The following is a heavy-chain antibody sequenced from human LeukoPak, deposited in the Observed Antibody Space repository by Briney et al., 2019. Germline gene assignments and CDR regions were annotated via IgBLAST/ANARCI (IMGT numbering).Heavy chain of an antibody. CDR2: ISGSSGNT. J-gene: IGHJ4*02. Sequence: GGSLRLSCAASGFTFSSYAMSWVRQPPGKGLEWVSAISGSSGNTYYADSVKGRFTISRDNSKNTLDLQMNSLRADDTAVYYCAKSESITMIGVIITPFDYWGQGTLVSVSS. CDR1: GFTFSSYA. CDR3: AKSESITMIGVIITPFDY. D-gene: IGHD3-22*01. V-gene: IGHV3-23*01.